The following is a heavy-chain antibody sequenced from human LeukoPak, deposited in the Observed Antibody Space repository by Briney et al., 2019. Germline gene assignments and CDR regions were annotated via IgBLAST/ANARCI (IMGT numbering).Heavy chain of an antibody. CDR2: ISYDGSNK. CDR3: ARDHSPRMVAIIDH. V-gene: IGHV3-30-3*01. CDR1: GFTFSSYA. D-gene: IGHD5-12*01. Sequence: SGRSLRLSCAASGFTFSSYAMHWVRQAPGKGLEWVAVISYDGSNKYYADSVKGRFTISRDNSKNTLYLQMNSLRAEDTAVYYCARDHSPRMVAIIDHWGQGTLVTVSS. J-gene: IGHJ4*02.